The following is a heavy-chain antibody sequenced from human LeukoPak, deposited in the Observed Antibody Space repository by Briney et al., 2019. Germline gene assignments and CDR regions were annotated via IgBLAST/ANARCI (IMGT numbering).Heavy chain of an antibody. CDR2: IYYSGST. V-gene: IGHV4-39*07. CDR1: GGSISSSSYY. Sequence: SETLSLTCTVSGGSISSSSYYWGWIRQPPGKGLEWIGSIYYSGSTNYNPSLKSRVTLSVDTSKNQFSLRLNSVTAADAAMYYCARDCSGGTCYSGVVDYWGQGMLVTVSS. D-gene: IGHD2-15*01. J-gene: IGHJ4*02. CDR3: ARDCSGGTCYSGVVDY.